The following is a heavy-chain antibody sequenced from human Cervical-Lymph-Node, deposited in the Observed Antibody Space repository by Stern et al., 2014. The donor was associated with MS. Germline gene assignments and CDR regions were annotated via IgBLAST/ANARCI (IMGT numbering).Heavy chain of an antibody. V-gene: IGHV3-23*04. D-gene: IGHD3-9*01. CDR2: ISGSGGST. Sequence: VQLVESGGGLVQPGGSLRLSCAASGFTFSSYAMSWVRQAPGKGLEWVSAISGSGGSTYYADSVKGRFTISRDNSKNTLYLQMNSLRAEDTAVYYCVRNRGYDILTGYLDYWGQGTLVTVSS. CDR3: VRNRGYDILTGYLDY. CDR1: GFTFSSYA. J-gene: IGHJ4*02.